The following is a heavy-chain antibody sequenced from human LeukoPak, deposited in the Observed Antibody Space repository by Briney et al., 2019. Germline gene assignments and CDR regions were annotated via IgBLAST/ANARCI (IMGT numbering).Heavy chain of an antibody. CDR1: GFTFSSYS. J-gene: IGHJ2*01. D-gene: IGHD6-19*01. Sequence: GGSLRLSCAASGFTFSSYSMNWVRQAPGKGLEWVSSISSSSSYIYYADSVKGRFTISRDNSKNTLFLQMNSLRAEDTAVYYCAKGGLAVAFDLWGRGTLVTVSS. CDR3: AKGGLAVAFDL. CDR2: ISSSSSYI. V-gene: IGHV3-21*04.